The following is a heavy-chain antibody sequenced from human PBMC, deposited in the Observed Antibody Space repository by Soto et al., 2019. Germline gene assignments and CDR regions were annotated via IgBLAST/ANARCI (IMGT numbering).Heavy chain of an antibody. CDR2: ISAGGSNT. Sequence: AWGSLRLSCAASGFTFINYAINLFRHSPGKGLEWVSAISAGGSNTDYADSVKGRFTISSDNSKNTLYLQMNSLRAEDTAVYYCAKEYSTSFDYWGQGTTVTVSS. J-gene: IGHJ4*03. V-gene: IGHV3-23*01. CDR3: AKEYSTSFDY. D-gene: IGHD6-6*01. CDR1: GFTFINYA.